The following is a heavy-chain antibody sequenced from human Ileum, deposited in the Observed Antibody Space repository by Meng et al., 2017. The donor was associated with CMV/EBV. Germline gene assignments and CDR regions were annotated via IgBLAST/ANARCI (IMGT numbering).Heavy chain of an antibody. CDR2: IYYSGSP. CDR3: VRQVVAASFDY. CDR1: CGSITSGNHD. V-gene: IGHV4-30-4*08. D-gene: IGHD2-15*01. Sequence: VHLHASHPLPVQPPHPSSLTCSFSCGSITSGNHDWSCIRHPPGRGLGWIGYIYYSGSPYYKPSLKSRVTISLDTSKNQFSLNLRSVTATDSAVYYCVRQVVAASFDYWGQGALVTVSS. J-gene: IGHJ4*02.